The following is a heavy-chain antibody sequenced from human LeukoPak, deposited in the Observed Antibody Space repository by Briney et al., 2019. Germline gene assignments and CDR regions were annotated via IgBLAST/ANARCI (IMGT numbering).Heavy chain of an antibody. CDR3: ATGKGDSSSWHKGAS. J-gene: IGHJ4*02. CDR1: GFTFSSYS. V-gene: IGHV3-21*01. D-gene: IGHD6-13*01. Sequence: GGSLRLSCAASGFTFSSYSMNWVRQAPGKGLEWVSSISSSSSSYIYYADSVKGRFTISRDNAKNSLYLQMNSLRAEDTAVYYCATGKGDSSSWHKGASWGQGTLVTVSS. CDR2: ISSSSSSYI.